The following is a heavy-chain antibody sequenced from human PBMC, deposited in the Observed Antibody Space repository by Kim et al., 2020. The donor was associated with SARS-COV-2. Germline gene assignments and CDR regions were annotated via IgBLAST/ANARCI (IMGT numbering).Heavy chain of an antibody. CDR2: ISYDGSNK. J-gene: IGHJ6*02. D-gene: IGHD3-3*01. CDR3: AKDHDFWSGYGMDV. V-gene: IGHV3-30*18. Sequence: GGSLRLSCAASGFTFSSYGMHWVRQAPGKGLEWVAVISYDGSNKYYADSVKGRFTISRDNSKNTLYLQMNSLRADDTAVYYCAKDHDFWSGYGMDVWGQGTTVTVSS. CDR1: GFTFSSYG.